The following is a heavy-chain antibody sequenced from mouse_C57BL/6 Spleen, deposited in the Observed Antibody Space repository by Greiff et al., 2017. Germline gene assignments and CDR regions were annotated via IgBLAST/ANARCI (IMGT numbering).Heavy chain of an antibody. J-gene: IGHJ4*01. D-gene: IGHD1-1*01. Sequence: VQLQQPGAELVRPGSSVKLSCKASGYTFTSYWMDWVKQRPGQGLEWIGNIYPSDSETHYNQKFKDKATLTVDKSSSTAYMQLSSLTSEDSAVYYCARITTVVDPYYAMDYGGQGTSVTVSS. CDR1: GYTFTSYW. CDR3: ARITTVVDPYYAMDY. V-gene: IGHV1-61*01. CDR2: IYPSDSET.